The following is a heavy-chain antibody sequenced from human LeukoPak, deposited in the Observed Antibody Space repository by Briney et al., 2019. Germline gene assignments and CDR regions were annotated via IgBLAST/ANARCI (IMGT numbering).Heavy chain of an antibody. V-gene: IGHV1-69*05. Sequence: GASVKVSCKASGGTFSSYAISWVRPAPGQGLEWMGGIIPIFGTANYAQKFQGRVTITTDESTSTAYMELSSLRSEDTAVYYCARRSYAKRGYCSSTSCYFHFDYWGQGTLVTVSS. CDR2: IIPIFGTA. CDR1: GGTFSSYA. CDR3: ARRSYAKRGYCSSTSCYFHFDY. J-gene: IGHJ4*02. D-gene: IGHD2-2*01.